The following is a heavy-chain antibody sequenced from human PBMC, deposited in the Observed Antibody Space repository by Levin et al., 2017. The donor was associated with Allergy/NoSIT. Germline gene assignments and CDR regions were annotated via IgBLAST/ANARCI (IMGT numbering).Heavy chain of an antibody. D-gene: IGHD6-13*01. V-gene: IGHV1-18*01. Sequence: GGSLRLSCKASGYSFTTYGITWVRQAPGQGLEWVGWIGTYNGDTKYSQRLQGRVTISINPSTVTAYMDLRSLRFDDSAVYYCVREGSSWYRYFDYWGQGTLLTVSS. CDR1: GYSFTTYG. CDR3: VREGSSWYRYFDY. CDR2: IGTYNGDT. J-gene: IGHJ4*02.